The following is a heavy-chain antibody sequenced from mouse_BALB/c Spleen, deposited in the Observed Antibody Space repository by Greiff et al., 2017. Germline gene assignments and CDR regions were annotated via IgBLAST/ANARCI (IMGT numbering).Heavy chain of an antibody. J-gene: IGHJ2*01. Sequence: QVQLQQSGAELAKPGASVKMSCKASGYTFTSYWMHWVKQRPGQGLEWIGYINPSTGYTEYNQKFKDKATLTADKSSSTAYMQLSSLTSEDSAVYYCARSQPYYFDYWGQGTTLTVSS. D-gene: IGHD6-1*01. V-gene: IGHV1-7*01. CDR1: GYTFTSYW. CDR3: ARSQPYYFDY. CDR2: INPSTGYT.